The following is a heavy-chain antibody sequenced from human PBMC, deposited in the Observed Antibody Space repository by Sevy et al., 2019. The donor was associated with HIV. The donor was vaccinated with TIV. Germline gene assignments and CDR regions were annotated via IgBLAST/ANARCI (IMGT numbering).Heavy chain of an antibody. V-gene: IGHV3-9*01. Sequence: GGSLRLSCAASGFTLDDYAMHWVRQAPGKGLEWVSGISWNSGSIGYADSVKGRFTISRDNAKNSLYLQMNSLRAEDTALYYCAKDTASTVTTNFDYWGQGTLVTVSS. CDR2: ISWNSGSI. CDR1: GFTLDDYA. D-gene: IGHD4-17*01. J-gene: IGHJ4*02. CDR3: AKDTASTVTTNFDY.